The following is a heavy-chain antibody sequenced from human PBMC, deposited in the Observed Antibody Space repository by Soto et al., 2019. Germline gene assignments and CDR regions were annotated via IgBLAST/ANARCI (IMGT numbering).Heavy chain of an antibody. D-gene: IGHD1-7*01. J-gene: IGHJ4*02. CDR2: LYHSGNT. Sequence: PSETLSLTCTVSGYSVTSAYYWGWIRQPPGKWLEWLGTLYHSGNTYYNPSLKSRLTISLDASRNHVSLKVRSVTAADTAIYFCAGSIAETTTYLDSWGQGSLVTVSS. CDR3: AGSIAETTTYLDS. V-gene: IGHV4-38-2*02. CDR1: GYSVTSAYY.